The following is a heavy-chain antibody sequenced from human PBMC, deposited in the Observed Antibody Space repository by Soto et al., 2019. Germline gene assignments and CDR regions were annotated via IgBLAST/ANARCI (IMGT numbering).Heavy chain of an antibody. CDR2: ISSSSSYI. CDR1: GFTFSSYS. D-gene: IGHD1-7*01. J-gene: IGHJ5*02. V-gene: IGHV3-21*01. Sequence: SLRLSCAASGFTFSSYSMNWVRQAPGKGLEWVSSISSSSSYIYYADSVKGRFTISRDNAKNSLYLQMNSLRAEDTAVYYCARELQLTGTTNNWFDPWGQGTLVTVSS. CDR3: ARELQLTGTTNNWFDP.